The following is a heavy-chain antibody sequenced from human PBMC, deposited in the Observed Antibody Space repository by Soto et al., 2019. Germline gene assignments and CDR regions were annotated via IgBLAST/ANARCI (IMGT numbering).Heavy chain of an antibody. CDR3: ARHSSSWYNPSGDAFDI. V-gene: IGHV1-18*01. CDR2: ISAYNGNT. CDR1: GYTFTSYG. Sequence: GASVQVSCKASGYTFTSYGISWVRQAPGQGLEWMGWISAYNGNTNYAQKLQGRVTMTTDTSTSTAYMELRSLRSDDTAVYYCARHSSSWYNPSGDAFDIWGQGTMVTVSS. D-gene: IGHD6-13*01. J-gene: IGHJ3*02.